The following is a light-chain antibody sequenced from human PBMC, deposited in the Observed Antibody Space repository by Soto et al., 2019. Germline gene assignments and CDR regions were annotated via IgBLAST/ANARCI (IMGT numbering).Light chain of an antibody. CDR1: SSDIGAYNY. J-gene: IGLJ1*01. V-gene: IGLV2-14*03. CDR3: CSYKSGSTLYL. CDR2: DVT. Sequence: QSVLTQPASVSGSPGQSITISCTGTSSDIGAYNYVSWYQQHPGKAPKLIIYDVTNRPAGISSRFSASKSGNTASLTISVLQAEDEADYYCCSYKSGSTLYLFGTGTKVTVL.